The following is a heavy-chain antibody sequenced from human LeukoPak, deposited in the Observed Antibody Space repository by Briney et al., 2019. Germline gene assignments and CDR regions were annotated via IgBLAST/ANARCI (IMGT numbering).Heavy chain of an antibody. Sequence: SETLSLTCAVSGGSIRSSSYYWGWIRQPPGKGLEWIGSIYYSGSTYYNPSLKSRVTISVDTSKNQFSLKLSSVTAADTAVYYCARSHGPGSYYNLNDYWGQGTLVTVSS. D-gene: IGHD3-10*01. CDR2: IYYSGST. CDR1: GGSIRSSSYY. V-gene: IGHV4-39*07. J-gene: IGHJ4*02. CDR3: ARSHGPGSYYNLNDY.